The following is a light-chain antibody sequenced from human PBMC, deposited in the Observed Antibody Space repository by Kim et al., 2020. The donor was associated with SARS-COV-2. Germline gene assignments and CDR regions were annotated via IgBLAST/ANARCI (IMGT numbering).Light chain of an antibody. CDR3: QVWDSGSDHRV. CDR2: YDN. Sequence: APGKTASITCGGFNIGSKSVHWYQQKPGQAPVMVIYYDNDRPSGIPERFSGSNSGNTATLTISRVEAGDEADYYCQVWDSGSDHRVFGGGTQLTVL. CDR1: NIGSKS. J-gene: IGLJ3*02. V-gene: IGLV3-21*04.